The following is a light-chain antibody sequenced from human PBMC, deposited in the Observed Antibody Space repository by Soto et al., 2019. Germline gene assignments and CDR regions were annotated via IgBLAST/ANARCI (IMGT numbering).Light chain of an antibody. Sequence: EIVMTQSPATLSVSPGESATLSCRASQSISSNLAWYQQKPGQAPRLLIYGVSTRATGIPARFSGSGSGTEFTLTISSLQSEDFALYFCQQYNNWPPLTFGQGTKVEIK. J-gene: IGKJ1*01. CDR1: QSISSN. CDR3: QQYNNWPPLT. V-gene: IGKV3-15*01. CDR2: GVS.